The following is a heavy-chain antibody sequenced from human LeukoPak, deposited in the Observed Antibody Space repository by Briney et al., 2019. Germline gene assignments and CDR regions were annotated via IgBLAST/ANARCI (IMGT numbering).Heavy chain of an antibody. V-gene: IGHV3-23*01. CDR2: ISDSGANT. Sequence: QAGGSLRLSCAASGFTFSTYAMSWVRQAPGKGLEWVSTISDSGANTYYADSVRGRFTISRDNSKNTLYLQMNSLRAEDTAVYYCAREDVDYGDQYYYYGMDVWGQGTTVTVSS. CDR3: AREDVDYGDQYYYYGMDV. D-gene: IGHD4-17*01. J-gene: IGHJ6*02. CDR1: GFTFSTYA.